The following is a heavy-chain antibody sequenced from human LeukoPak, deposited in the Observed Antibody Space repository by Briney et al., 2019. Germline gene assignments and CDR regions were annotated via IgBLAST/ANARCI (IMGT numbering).Heavy chain of an antibody. CDR2: MNPNSGTV. V-gene: IGHV1-8*01. CDR1: GYSFTNYD. D-gene: IGHD7-27*01. CDR3: TRGASDYWGENYFDY. J-gene: IGHJ4*02. Sequence: GASVKASCKASGYSFTNYDINWVRQATGHGLEWMGWMNPNSGTVGYAQKFQGRVTMTRNASISAAYMELSSLTSEDAAVYYCTRGASDYWGENYFDYWGQGSLVTVSS.